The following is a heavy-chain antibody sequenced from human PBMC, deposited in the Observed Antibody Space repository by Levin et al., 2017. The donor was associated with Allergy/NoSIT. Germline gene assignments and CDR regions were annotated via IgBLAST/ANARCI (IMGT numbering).Heavy chain of an antibody. J-gene: IGHJ6*02. CDR2: TRNKVNSYTT. Sequence: GESLKISYAGSGFTFSDHYMDWVRQAPGKGLEWVGRTRNKVNSYTTEYAASVKGRFTISRDDSSLYLQMNNLKAEDTAVYYCATASCSGGDCYNYYYYAMDVWGQGTTVTVSS. D-gene: IGHD2-15*01. CDR1: GFTFSDHY. CDR3: ATASCSGGDCYNYYYYAMDV. V-gene: IGHV3-72*01.